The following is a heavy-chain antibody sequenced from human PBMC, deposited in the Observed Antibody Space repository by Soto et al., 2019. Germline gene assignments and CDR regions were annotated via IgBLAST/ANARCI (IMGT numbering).Heavy chain of an antibody. CDR1: GYTFGSYD. V-gene: IGHV1-8*01. J-gene: IGHJ4*02. Sequence: QVQLVQSGVEVKKPGASVKVSCKASGYTFGSYDINWVRQAAGQRFEWMGWMSPNSGNIGYAQKFQGRVTMTRDTSITTAYMELSRLTSEDTAIYYCARGISQGYDYWGQGVLVTVSS. D-gene: IGHD2-21*01. CDR2: MSPNSGNI. CDR3: ARGISQGYDY.